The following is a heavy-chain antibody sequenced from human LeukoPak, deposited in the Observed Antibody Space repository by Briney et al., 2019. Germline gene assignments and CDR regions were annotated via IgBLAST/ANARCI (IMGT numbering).Heavy chain of an antibody. CDR3: ARDLRPSYYYDSSGYFDY. CDR1: GGSISSSSYY. CDR2: IYYSGST. J-gene: IGHJ4*02. Sequence: PSETLSLTCTVSGGSISSSSYYWGWIRQPPGKGLEWIGSIYYSGSTYYNPSLKSRVTISVDTSKNQFSLKLSSVTAADTAVYCCARDLRPSYYYDSSGYFDYWGQGTLVTVSS. V-gene: IGHV4-39*07. D-gene: IGHD3-22*01.